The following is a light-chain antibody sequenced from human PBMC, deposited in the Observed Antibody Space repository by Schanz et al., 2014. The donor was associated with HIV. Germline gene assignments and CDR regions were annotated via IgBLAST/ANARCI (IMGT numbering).Light chain of an antibody. CDR1: SSDVGSYNY. J-gene: IGLJ3*02. CDR3: CSYASSGTWV. Sequence: QSVLTQPRSVSGSPGQSVTISCTGTSSDVGSYNYLSWYQQRPGKAPKLMIYDVTKRPSGVPDRFSGSKSGNTASLTISGLQAEDEADYYCCSYASSGTWVFGGGTKLTVL. V-gene: IGLV2-11*01. CDR2: DVT.